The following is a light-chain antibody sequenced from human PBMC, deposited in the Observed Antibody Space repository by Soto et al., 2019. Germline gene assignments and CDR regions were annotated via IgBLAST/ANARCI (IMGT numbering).Light chain of an antibody. J-gene: IGKJ3*01. CDR3: QQYKSLLS. V-gene: IGKV1-33*01. CDR1: QDISKY. Sequence: DIQMTQSPSSLSASVGDRVTITCQESQDISKYLNWYQQKPGKAPKLLIYDASNLETGVPSRFSGSGSGTDFTLTINSLQPEDIAKYYCQQYKSLLSFGPGTKVDIK. CDR2: DAS.